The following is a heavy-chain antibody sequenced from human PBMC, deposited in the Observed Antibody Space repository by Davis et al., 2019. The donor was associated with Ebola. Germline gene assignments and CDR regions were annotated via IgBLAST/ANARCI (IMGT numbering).Heavy chain of an antibody. CDR2: INEYGGVT. J-gene: IGHJ6*02. V-gene: IGHV3-7*03. Sequence: PGGSLRLSCAASGFSFGNLWMSWVRQAPGKGLEWVALINEYGGVTLYVDSVKGRFTISRDNAKNSLYLQMNTLRGEDTAVYYCAKDLFWWSASDVWGQGTTVVVS. D-gene: IGHD2-8*02. CDR1: GFSFGNLW. CDR3: AKDLFWWSASDV.